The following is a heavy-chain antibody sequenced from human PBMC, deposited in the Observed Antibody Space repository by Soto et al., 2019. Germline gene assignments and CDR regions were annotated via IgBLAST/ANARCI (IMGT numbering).Heavy chain of an antibody. Sequence: QVQLVESGGGVVQPGRSLRLSCAASGFTFSSYAMHWVRQAPGKGLEWVAVMSYDGSNKYYADSVKGRFTISRDNSKNTLYRQMNSRRAEDKAVYYCARFKGCSGGSCYPYFDYWGQGTLVTVSS. D-gene: IGHD2-15*01. CDR2: MSYDGSNK. J-gene: IGHJ4*02. CDR1: GFTFSSYA. V-gene: IGHV3-30-3*01. CDR3: ARFKGCSGGSCYPYFDY.